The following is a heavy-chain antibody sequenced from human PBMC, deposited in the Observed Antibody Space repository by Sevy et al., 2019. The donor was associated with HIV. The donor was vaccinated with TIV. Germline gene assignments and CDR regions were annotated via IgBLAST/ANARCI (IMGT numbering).Heavy chain of an antibody. CDR2: IQSDGSNK. D-gene: IGHD3-10*01. V-gene: IGHV3-30*02. J-gene: IGHJ5*02. CDR3: ARNYRGLT. Sequence: GGSLRLSCTTSGFTFSNFDMFWVRQTPGKELEWVAFIQSDGSNKNHADSVKGRFTISRDNSKNTLFLQMNSLRPEDTAVYYCARNYRGLTWGQGTLVTVSS. CDR1: GFTFSNFD.